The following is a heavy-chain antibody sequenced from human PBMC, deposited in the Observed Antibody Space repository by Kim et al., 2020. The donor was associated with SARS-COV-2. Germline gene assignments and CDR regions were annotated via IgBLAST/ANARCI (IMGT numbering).Heavy chain of an antibody. V-gene: IGHV3-21*01. Sequence: GGSLRLSCAASGFTFSSYSMNWVRQAPGKGLEWVSSISSSSSYIYYADSVKGRFTISRDNAKNSLYLQMNSLRAEDTAVYYCARVKSEDDSSGYYCDYWGQGTLVTVSS. CDR1: GFTFSSYS. CDR2: ISSSSSYI. CDR3: ARVKSEDDSSGYYCDY. D-gene: IGHD3-22*01. J-gene: IGHJ4*02.